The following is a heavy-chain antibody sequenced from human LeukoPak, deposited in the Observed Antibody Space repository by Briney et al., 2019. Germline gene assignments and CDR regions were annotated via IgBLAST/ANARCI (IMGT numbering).Heavy chain of an antibody. D-gene: IGHD5-12*01. V-gene: IGHV3-33*01. CDR1: GFTFSSYG. J-gene: IGHJ6*02. CDR3: ARRPLATVGLRANYYYGMDV. CDR2: IWYDGSNK. Sequence: PGGSLRLSCAASGFTFSSYGMHWVRQAAGKGLEWVAVIWYDGSNKYYADSVKGRFTISRDNSKNTLYLQMNSLRAEDTAVYYCARRPLATVGLRANYYYGMDVWGQGTKVTLSS.